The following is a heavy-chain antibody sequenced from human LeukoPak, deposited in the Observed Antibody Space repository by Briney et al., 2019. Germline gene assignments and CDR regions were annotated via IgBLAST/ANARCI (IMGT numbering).Heavy chain of an antibody. J-gene: IGHJ4*02. CDR2: IKSKTDGGTT. V-gene: IGHV3-15*01. CDR3: TSEQWLVQMGD. CDR1: GFNFNYAW. D-gene: IGHD6-19*01. Sequence: GGSLRLSCAAPGFNFNYAWMSWVRQAPGKGLEWVGRIKSKTDGGTTDYAAPVKGRFTISRDDSKDALYLQMNSLKTEDTAVYYCTSEQWLVQMGDWGQGTLVTVSS.